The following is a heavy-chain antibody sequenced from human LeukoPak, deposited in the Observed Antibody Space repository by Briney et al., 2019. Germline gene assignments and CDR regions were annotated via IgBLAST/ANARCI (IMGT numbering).Heavy chain of an antibody. CDR1: GFTFTDSA. V-gene: IGHV1-58*01. J-gene: IGHJ4*02. CDR3: AADDLTRAY. Sequence: SVKVSCKASGFTFTDSALQLVRQARGQRLEWIGWIVVGSGKTNYAQNFQQRVTITRDMSTSTAYMELSSLRSEDTAVYYCAADDLTRAYWGQGTLVTVSS. CDR2: IVVGSGKT.